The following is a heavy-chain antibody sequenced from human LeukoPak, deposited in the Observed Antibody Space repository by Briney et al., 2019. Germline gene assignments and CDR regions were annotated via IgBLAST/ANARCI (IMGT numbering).Heavy chain of an antibody. D-gene: IGHD4-17*01. CDR3: TTDYLGTTVTTDTNYFDY. J-gene: IGHJ4*02. CDR1: GFTFSSYE. V-gene: IGHV3-15*01. CDR2: IKSKTDGGTT. Sequence: GGSLRLSCAASGFTFSSYEMNWVRQAPGKGLEWVGRIKSKTDGGTTDYAAPVKGRFTISRDDSKNTLYLQMNSLKTEDTAVYYCTTDYLGTTVTTDTNYFDYWGQGTLVTVSS.